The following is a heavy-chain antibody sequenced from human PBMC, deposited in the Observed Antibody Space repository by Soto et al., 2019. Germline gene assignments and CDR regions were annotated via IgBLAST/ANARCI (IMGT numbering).Heavy chain of an antibody. V-gene: IGHV3-33*01. D-gene: IGHD5-18*01. CDR2: IWYDGSNK. CDR1: GFTFSSYG. J-gene: IGHJ5*02. CDR3: AREHWDTAMLPSNWFDP. Sequence: ESGGGVVQPGRSLRLSCAASGFTFSSYGMHWVRQAPGKGLEWVAVIWYDGSNKYYADSVKGRFTISRDNSKNTLYLQMNSLRAEDTAVYYCAREHWDTAMLPSNWFDPWGQGTLVTVSS.